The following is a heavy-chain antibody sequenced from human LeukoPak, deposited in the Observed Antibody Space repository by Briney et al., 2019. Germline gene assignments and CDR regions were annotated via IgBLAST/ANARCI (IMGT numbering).Heavy chain of an antibody. CDR2: ISGSGSDT. CDR3: ARVGSIAAAGTPDY. D-gene: IGHD6-13*01. V-gene: IGHV3-11*06. Sequence: GGSLRLSCAASGFXFSDYYITWIRQAPGKGLEWLSYISGSGSDTNYADSVKGRFTTSRDNAENSLYLQMNSLRAEDTAVYYCARVGSIAAAGTPDYWGQGTLVTVSS. J-gene: IGHJ4*02. CDR1: GFXFSDYY.